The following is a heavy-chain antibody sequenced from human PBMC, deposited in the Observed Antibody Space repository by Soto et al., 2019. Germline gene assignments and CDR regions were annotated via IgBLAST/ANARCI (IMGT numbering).Heavy chain of an antibody. CDR1: GGSISSSSYY. CDR3: ARQSYYYGSGPY. D-gene: IGHD3-10*01. V-gene: IGHV4-39*01. CDR2: IYYSGST. Sequence: LSLTCTVSGGSISSSSYYWGWIRQPPGKGLEWIGSIYYSGSTYYNPSLKSRVTISVDTSKNQFSLKLSSVTAADTAVYYCARQSYYYGSGPYWGQGTLVTVSS. J-gene: IGHJ4*02.